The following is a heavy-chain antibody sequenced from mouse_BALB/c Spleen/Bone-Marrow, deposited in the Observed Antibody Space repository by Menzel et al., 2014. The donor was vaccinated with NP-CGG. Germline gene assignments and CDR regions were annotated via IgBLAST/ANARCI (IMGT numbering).Heavy chain of an antibody. CDR3: ATYDGYCFDY. Sequence: EVQLQQSGPSLVKPSQPLSLPCSVTGDSITSGYWNWIRKFPGNKLEYMGYISYSGSTYYNPSPKSRISITRDTSKNQYYLQLNSVTTENTATYYCATYDGYCFDYWGQGTTLTVSS. D-gene: IGHD2-3*01. CDR1: GDSITSGY. V-gene: IGHV3-8*02. J-gene: IGHJ2*01. CDR2: ISYSGST.